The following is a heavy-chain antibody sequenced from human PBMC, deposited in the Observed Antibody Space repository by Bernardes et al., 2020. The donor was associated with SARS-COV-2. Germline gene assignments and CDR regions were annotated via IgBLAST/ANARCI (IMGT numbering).Heavy chain of an antibody. D-gene: IGHD3-10*01. CDR2: IYWDDDK. Sequence: SGATLPKPTQPLTLTCPFSVFSLSPSGVGVGWIRQPPGKALECLALIYWDDDKRYSPSLKSRLTITKDTSKNQVVLTMTNMDPVDTATYYCAHRRFGFYYYGMDVWGQGATVTVSS. V-gene: IGHV2-5*02. CDR1: VFSLSPSGVG. CDR3: AHRRFGFYYYGMDV. J-gene: IGHJ6*02.